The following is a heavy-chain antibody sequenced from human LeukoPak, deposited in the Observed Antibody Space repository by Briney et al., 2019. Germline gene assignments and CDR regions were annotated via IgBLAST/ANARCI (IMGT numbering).Heavy chain of an antibody. CDR3: AKGHSSSWRCASDY. CDR1: GFTFSSYA. Sequence: GGSLRLSCAASGFTFSSYAMSWVRQAPGKGLEWVSAISSSGGSTYYADSVKGRFTISRDNSKNTLYLQMNSLRAEDTAVYYCAKGHSSSWRCASDYWGQGTLVTVSP. D-gene: IGHD6-13*01. J-gene: IGHJ4*02. CDR2: ISSSGGST. V-gene: IGHV3-23*01.